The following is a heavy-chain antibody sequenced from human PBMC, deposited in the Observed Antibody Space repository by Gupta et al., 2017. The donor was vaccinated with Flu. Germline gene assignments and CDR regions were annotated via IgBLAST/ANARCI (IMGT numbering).Heavy chain of an antibody. D-gene: IGHD4-17*01. J-gene: IGHJ6*02. V-gene: IGHV3-30*18. CDR3: AKEQTVSSKYYYYGMDV. Sequence: QVQLVESGGGVVQPGRSLRLSCAASGFTFSSYGMHWVRQAPGKGLEWVAVISYDGSNKYYADSVKGRFTISRDNSKNTLYLQMNSLRAEDTAVYYCAKEQTVSSKYYYYGMDVWGQGTTVTVSS. CDR2: ISYDGSNK. CDR1: GFTFSSYG.